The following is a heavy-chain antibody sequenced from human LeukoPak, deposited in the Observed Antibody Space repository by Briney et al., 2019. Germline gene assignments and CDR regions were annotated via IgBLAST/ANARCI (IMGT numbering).Heavy chain of an antibody. CDR2: ISYDGFNK. CDR3: ARAYYYDSSGYRDYYFDY. V-gene: IGHV3-30*14. D-gene: IGHD3-22*01. Sequence: PGRSLRLSCAASGFTFSNYAMHWVRQAPGKGLEWVAVISYDGFNKYYSDSVKGRFTISRDNSKNTLYLQMGSLRPEDMAVYYCARAYYYDSSGYRDYYFDYWGQGTLVTVSS. J-gene: IGHJ4*02. CDR1: GFTFSNYA.